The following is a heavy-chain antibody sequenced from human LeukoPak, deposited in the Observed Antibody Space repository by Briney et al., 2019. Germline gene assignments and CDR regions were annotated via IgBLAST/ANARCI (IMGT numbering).Heavy chain of an antibody. D-gene: IGHD2-2*01. J-gene: IGHJ4*02. CDR1: GGTFSSYA. CDR3: AKGPLRGTAAAIDY. V-gene: IGHV1-69*13. Sequence: SVKVSCKASGGTFSSYAISWVRQAPGQGLEWMGGIIPIFGTANYAQKFQGRVTITADESTSTAYMELSSLRSEDTAVYYCAKGPLRGTAAAIDYWGQGTLVTVSS. CDR2: IIPIFGTA.